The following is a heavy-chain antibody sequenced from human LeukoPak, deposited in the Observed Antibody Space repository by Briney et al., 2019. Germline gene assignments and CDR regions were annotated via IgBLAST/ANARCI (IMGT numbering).Heavy chain of an antibody. CDR2: LYSIVSYI. Sequence: GGSLRLSCAASGFTFSSYNMNWVRQAPGKGLEWVASLYSIVSYIYYGDSVKGRFTISRDNAKNSLYLQMNSLRPEDTAVYYCTRWFGESPYYIDYWGQGTLVTVSS. J-gene: IGHJ4*02. D-gene: IGHD3-10*01. CDR1: GFTFSSYN. V-gene: IGHV3-21*01. CDR3: TRWFGESPYYIDY.